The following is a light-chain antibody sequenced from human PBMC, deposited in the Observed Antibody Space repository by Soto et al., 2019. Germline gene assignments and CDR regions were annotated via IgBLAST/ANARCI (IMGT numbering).Light chain of an antibody. CDR2: RTS. CDR3: QQYDSSPRT. J-gene: IGKJ1*01. V-gene: IGKV3-20*01. CDR1: QSVSSSY. Sequence: ENVLTQSPGTLSLSLGESATLSCRASQSVSSSYLAWCQQTPGQAPRLRIYRTSNRATGIPDRFSGSGSGTDFTLTISRLEPEDFAVYWCQQYDSSPRTFGQGTKVDIK.